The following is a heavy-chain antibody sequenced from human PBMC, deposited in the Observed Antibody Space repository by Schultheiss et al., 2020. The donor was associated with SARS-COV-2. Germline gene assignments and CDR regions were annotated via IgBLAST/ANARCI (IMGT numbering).Heavy chain of an antibody. CDR3: ARADPNWWFDP. CDR2: IYYSGST. CDR1: GYSISSGYY. Sequence: SETLSLTCAVSGYSISSGYYWGWIRQPPGKGLEWIGYIYYSGSTNYNPSLKSRVTISVDTSKNQFSLKLSSVTAADTAVYYCARADPNWWFDPWGQGTLVTVSS. D-gene: IGHD7-27*01. V-gene: IGHV4-38-2*01. J-gene: IGHJ5*02.